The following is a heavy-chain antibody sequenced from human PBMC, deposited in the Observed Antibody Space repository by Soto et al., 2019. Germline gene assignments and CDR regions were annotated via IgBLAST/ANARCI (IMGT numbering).Heavy chain of an antibody. D-gene: IGHD3-10*01. J-gene: IGHJ4*02. CDR1: GFIFSSYT. V-gene: IGHV3-30-3*01. Sequence: QVQLVESGGGVVQPGRSLRLSCAASGFIFSSYTMHWVRQAPGKGLEWVAVISYDGTNTYYADSVKGRFTISRDNSKNTLYLQMNSLRAEDTAVYYCARDFRISMVRGVIGYWGQGTLVTVSS. CDR3: ARDFRISMVRGVIGY. CDR2: ISYDGTNT.